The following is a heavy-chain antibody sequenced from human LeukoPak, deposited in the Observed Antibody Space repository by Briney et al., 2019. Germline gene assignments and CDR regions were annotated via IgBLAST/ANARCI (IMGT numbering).Heavy chain of an antibody. CDR2: IYYSGST. CDR1: GGSISSYY. J-gene: IGHJ4*02. CDR3: ARDYYDSSGYSASYFDY. D-gene: IGHD3-22*01. V-gene: IGHV4-59*01. Sequence: SETLSLTCTVSGGSISSYYWSWIRQPPGKGLEWIGYIYYSGSTNYNPSLKSRVTISVDTSKNQFSLKLSSVTAADTAVYYCARDYYDSSGYSASYFDYWGQGTLATVSS.